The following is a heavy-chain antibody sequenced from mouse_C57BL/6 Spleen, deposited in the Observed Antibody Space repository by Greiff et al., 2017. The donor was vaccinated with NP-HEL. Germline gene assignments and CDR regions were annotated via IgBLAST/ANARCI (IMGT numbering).Heavy chain of an antibody. CDR3: ARDGGYYAMDY. CDR1: GFTFSSYA. J-gene: IGHJ4*01. CDR2: ISDGGSCT. V-gene: IGHV5-4*01. Sequence: EVKLQESGGGLVKPGGSLKLSCAASGFTFSSYAMSWVRQTPEKRLEWVATISDGGSCTYYPDNVKGRFTISRDNAKNNLYLQMSHLKSEDTAMYYCARDGGYYAMDYWGQGTSVTVSS.